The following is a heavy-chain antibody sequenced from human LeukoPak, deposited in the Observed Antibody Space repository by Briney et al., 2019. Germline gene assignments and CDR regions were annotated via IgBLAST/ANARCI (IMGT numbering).Heavy chain of an antibody. CDR2: IYPGDSDT. Sequence: GESLKISCKGSGYSFTSYWIGWVRQMPGKGLEWMGIIYPGDSDTRYSPSFQGQVTISADKSISTAYLQWSSLKASDTAMYYCARRGAAFPYXYYMDVXXXGTTVTVS. D-gene: IGHD6-25*01. CDR3: ARRGAAFPYXYYMDV. CDR1: GYSFTSYW. J-gene: IGHJ6*03. V-gene: IGHV5-51*01.